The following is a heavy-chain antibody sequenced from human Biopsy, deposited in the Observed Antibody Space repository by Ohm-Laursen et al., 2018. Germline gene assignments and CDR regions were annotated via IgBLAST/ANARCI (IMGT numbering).Heavy chain of an antibody. Sequence: SDTLSLTCAVYGGSFSGYYWTWIRQPPGKGLEWIGEINHGGSASYNPSLKSRITVLVDTSKNQFSLKLRSVSAADTAVYFCARALDYYDPYYYYAMDVWGQGTSVTVSS. J-gene: IGHJ6*02. D-gene: IGHD3-16*01. CDR1: GGSFSGYY. CDR3: ARALDYYDPYYYYAMDV. V-gene: IGHV4-34*01. CDR2: INHGGSA.